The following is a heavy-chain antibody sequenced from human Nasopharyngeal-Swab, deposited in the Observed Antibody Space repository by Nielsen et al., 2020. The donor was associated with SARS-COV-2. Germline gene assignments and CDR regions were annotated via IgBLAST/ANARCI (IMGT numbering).Heavy chain of an antibody. D-gene: IGHD1-26*01. Sequence: SETLSLTCTVSGYSISSGYYWGWTRQPPGKGLEWIGSIYHSGSTYYNPSLKSRVTISVDTSKNQFSLKLSSVTAADTAVYYCARDARWELLGAFDIWGQGTMVTVSS. CDR1: GYSISSGYY. CDR3: ARDARWELLGAFDI. CDR2: IYHSGST. J-gene: IGHJ3*02. V-gene: IGHV4-38-2*02.